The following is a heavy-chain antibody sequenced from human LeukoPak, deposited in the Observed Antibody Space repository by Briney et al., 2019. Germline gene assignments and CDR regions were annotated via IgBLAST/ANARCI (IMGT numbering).Heavy chain of an antibody. J-gene: IGHJ6*01. CDR2: IYKTGTT. D-gene: IGHD3-3*02. Sequence: PSETLSLTCTVSGVPIGSYSWSWVRQSPGKGLEWIASIYKTGTTKYNPSLKSRVTISPGPSNQQGWSLRPSSVTAADTAVYFCARFTAFNYYYAMDVWGQGTTVIV. CDR3: ARFTAFNYYYAMDV. V-gene: IGHV4-59*01. CDR1: GVPIGSYS.